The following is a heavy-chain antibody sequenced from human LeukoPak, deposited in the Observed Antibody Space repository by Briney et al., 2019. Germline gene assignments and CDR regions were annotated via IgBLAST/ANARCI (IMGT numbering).Heavy chain of an antibody. CDR2: IYTSGSN. Sequence: SETLSLTCTVSGASISSYYWSWIRQPAGKGLEWIGRIYTSGSNNYNPSLKSRVTMSVDTSKNQFSLKLSSVTAADTAMYYCAREVADYGGYYYYHYMDVWAKGPRSPSP. CDR3: AREVADYGGYYYYHYMDV. J-gene: IGHJ6*03. D-gene: IGHD4-23*01. V-gene: IGHV4-4*07. CDR1: GASISSYY.